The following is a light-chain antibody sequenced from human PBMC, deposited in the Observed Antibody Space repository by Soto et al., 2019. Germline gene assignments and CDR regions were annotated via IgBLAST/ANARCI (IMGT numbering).Light chain of an antibody. CDR1: QSVGSD. J-gene: IGKJ2*01. CDR2: GAS. Sequence: EIVMTQSPATLSVSPGERATLSCRASQSVGSDLAWYQQRPGQAPRVVVFGASTRATGIPARFSGSGSGTEFTLSIRSLPSEDLEVYYCQQYNNWPPYTFGQGTKLEIK. V-gene: IGKV3-15*01. CDR3: QQYNNWPPYT.